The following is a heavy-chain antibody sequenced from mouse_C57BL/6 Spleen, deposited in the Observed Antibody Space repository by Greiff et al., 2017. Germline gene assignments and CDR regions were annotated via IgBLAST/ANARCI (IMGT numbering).Heavy chain of an antibody. J-gene: IGHJ2*01. CDR3: ARGGTRIYY. CDR1: GYTFTSYW. V-gene: IGHV1-59*01. D-gene: IGHD3-3*01. Sequence: QVQLQQPGAELVRPGTSVKLSCKASGYTFTSYWLHWVKQRPGQGLEWIGVIDPSDSYTNYNQKFKGKATLTVDTSSSTAYMQRSSLTSEDAAVYYCARGGTRIYYWGQGTTLTVAS. CDR2: IDPSDSYT.